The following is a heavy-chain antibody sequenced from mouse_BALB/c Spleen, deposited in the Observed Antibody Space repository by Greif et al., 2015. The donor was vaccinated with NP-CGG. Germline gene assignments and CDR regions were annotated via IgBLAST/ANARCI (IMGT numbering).Heavy chain of an antibody. CDR3: ARGVVLRPQDYFDY. CDR2: ISSGGST. V-gene: IGHV5-6-5*01. J-gene: IGHJ2*01. CDR1: GFTFSSYA. D-gene: IGHD1-2*01. Sequence: EVMLVESGGGLVKPGGSLKLSCAASGFTFSSYAMSWVRQTPEKRLEWVASISSGGSTYYPDSVKGRFTISRDNARNILYLQMSSLRSEDTAMYYCARGVVLRPQDYFDYWGQGTTLTVSS.